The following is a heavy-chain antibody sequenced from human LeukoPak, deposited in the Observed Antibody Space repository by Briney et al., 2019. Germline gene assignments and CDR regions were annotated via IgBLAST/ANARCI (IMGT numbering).Heavy chain of an antibody. CDR3: ARDIVMVTYWFDP. D-gene: IGHD5-18*01. J-gene: IGHJ5*02. V-gene: IGHV1-2*02. CDR1: GYTFTGYY. CDR2: INPNNGGT. Sequence: ASVKVSCKASGYTFTGYYTHWVRQAPGQGLEWMGWINPNNGGTNYAQKFQGRVTMTRDTSISTAYMELSRLRSDDTAVYYCARDIVMVTYWFDPWGQGTLVTVSS.